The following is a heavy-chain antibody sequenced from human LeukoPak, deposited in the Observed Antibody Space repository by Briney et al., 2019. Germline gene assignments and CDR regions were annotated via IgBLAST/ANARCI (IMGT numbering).Heavy chain of an antibody. Sequence: PSETLSLTCTVSGGSISSYYWSWIRQPPGKGLEWIGYINYSGTTNYNPSLKSRVTMSVDTSKNQFSLKLTSVTAADTAVYYCATGQYCSGNRCYSGTFDIWGKGTMVSVSS. CDR3: ATGQYCSGNRCYSGTFDI. D-gene: IGHD2-15*01. V-gene: IGHV4-59*01. CDR1: GGSISSYY. J-gene: IGHJ3*02. CDR2: INYSGTT.